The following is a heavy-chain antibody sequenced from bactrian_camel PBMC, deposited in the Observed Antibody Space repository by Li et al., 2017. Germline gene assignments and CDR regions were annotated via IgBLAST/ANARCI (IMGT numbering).Heavy chain of an antibody. CDR2: IVRGNGRT. CDR3: AAVRLGLLCDFRDGDWAY. V-gene: IGHV3S31*01. J-gene: IGHJ4*01. D-gene: IGHD4*01. CDR1: RSTTSDRC. Sequence: VQLVESGGELVQPGGSLRLSCTASRSTTSDRCMGWVRQVPGKEREGVASIVRGNGRTAYADSVKGRFSISQDNAKNMMYLQMNSLKPEDTAMYSCAAVRLGLLCDFRDGDWAYWGQGTQVTVS.